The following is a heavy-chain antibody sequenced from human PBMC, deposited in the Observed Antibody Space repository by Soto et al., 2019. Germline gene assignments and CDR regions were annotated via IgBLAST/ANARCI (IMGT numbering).Heavy chain of an antibody. CDR1: GYTFKNYG. J-gene: IGHJ4*02. Sequence: QVQLVQSGAEVKKPGASVKVSCKASGYTFKNYGINWVRQAPGRGLEWVAWISAYNGDTSYAQHFQGRVTVTTETVTNTAYMELRSLRPDDTAVYFCVLGGLETGYYRDMDYWGQGTLVSVSS. CDR3: VLGGLETGYYRDMDY. D-gene: IGHD3-9*01. CDR2: ISAYNGDT. V-gene: IGHV1-18*04.